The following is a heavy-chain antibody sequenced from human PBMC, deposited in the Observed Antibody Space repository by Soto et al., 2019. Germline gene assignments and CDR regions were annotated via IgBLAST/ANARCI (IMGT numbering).Heavy chain of an antibody. Sequence: EVQLLESGGGLVQPGGSLRLSCAASGFTFSSYAMSWVRQAPGKGLEWVSAISGSGGSTYYADSVKGRFTISRDNSKNTLYLQMNSLRAEDTAVYYCAKIAISMIVVVVYFDYWGQGTLVTVSS. D-gene: IGHD3-22*01. V-gene: IGHV3-23*01. CDR3: AKIAISMIVVVVYFDY. CDR2: ISGSGGST. J-gene: IGHJ4*02. CDR1: GFTFSSYA.